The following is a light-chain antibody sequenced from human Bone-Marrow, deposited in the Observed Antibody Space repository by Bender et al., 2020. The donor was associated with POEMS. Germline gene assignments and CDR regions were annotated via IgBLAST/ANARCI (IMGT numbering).Light chain of an antibody. CDR3: CSYAGRPTV. J-gene: IGLJ2*01. CDR1: TNDFDHYHS. V-gene: IGLV2-11*01. Sequence: QSALTQPRSVSGSLGQSVTISCTGTTNDFDHYHSVAWYQQHPGKAPKLLISEVNKRPSGVSNRFSGSKSGNTASLTIFGLQAEDEADYYCCSYAGRPTVFGGGTKVTVL. CDR2: EVN.